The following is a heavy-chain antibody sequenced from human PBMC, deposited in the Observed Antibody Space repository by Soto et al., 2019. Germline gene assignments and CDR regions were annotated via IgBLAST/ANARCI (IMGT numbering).Heavy chain of an antibody. J-gene: IGHJ4*02. CDR3: ASIIAVAGNFDY. CDR1: GFTFSSYW. CDR2: INSDGSST. D-gene: IGHD6-19*01. V-gene: IGHV3-74*01. Sequence: GGSLRLSCAASGFTFSSYWMHWVRQAPGKGLVWVSRINSDGSSTSYADSVKGRFTISRDNAKNTLYLQMNSLRAEDTAVYYCASIIAVAGNFDYWGQGTLVTVSS.